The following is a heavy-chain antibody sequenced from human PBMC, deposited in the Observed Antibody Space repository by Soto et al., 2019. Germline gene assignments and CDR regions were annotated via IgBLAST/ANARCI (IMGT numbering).Heavy chain of an antibody. D-gene: IGHD3-10*01. CDR1: GFTFTSYA. CDR2: INGGSGNT. V-gene: IGHV1-3*01. Sequence: GASVKVSCKSSGFTFTSYAIHWLRQAPGQRPQWMGWINGGSGNTKYSQDFQGRVTFTRDTLATTAYLELSSLRSEDTAVYYCARVPPWGNSAGDYYIQYYDSWGQGTPVTVFS. J-gene: IGHJ4*02. CDR3: ARVPPWGNSAGDYYIQYYDS.